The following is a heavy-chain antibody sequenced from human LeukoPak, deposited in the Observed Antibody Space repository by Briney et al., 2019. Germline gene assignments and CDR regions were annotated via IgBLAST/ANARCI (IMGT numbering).Heavy chain of an antibody. Sequence: ASAKVSCKASGNTFTKYFVQWVRQAPGQGLEWMGMINPNNGITTYAQRFQGRFTMTRDMSTRTVYLDLSSLRSEDTAVYYCARKASRTTSSWFDPWGQGSLVIVSS. V-gene: IGHV1-46*01. D-gene: IGHD1-1*01. J-gene: IGHJ5*02. CDR1: GNTFTKYF. CDR3: ARKASRTTSSWFDP. CDR2: INPNNGIT.